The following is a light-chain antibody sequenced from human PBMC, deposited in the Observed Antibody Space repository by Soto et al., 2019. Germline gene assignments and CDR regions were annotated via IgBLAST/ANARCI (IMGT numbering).Light chain of an antibody. J-gene: IGLJ1*01. CDR2: SNN. V-gene: IGLV1-44*01. CDR3: AAWDDSLNGRV. Sequence: QSVLTQPPSASGTPGQRVTISCSGSSSNIGRNTVNWYQQFPGTAPKLLIHSNNQRPSGVPDRFSGSKSGTSAFLAISGLQSEDEADYYCAAWDDSLNGRVFGTGTKLTVL. CDR1: SSNIGRNT.